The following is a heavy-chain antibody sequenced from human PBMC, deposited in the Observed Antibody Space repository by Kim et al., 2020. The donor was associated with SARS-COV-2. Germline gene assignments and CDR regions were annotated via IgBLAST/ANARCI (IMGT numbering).Heavy chain of an antibody. CDR3: AREYCTGGVCYNHHDAFDI. V-gene: IGHV1-8*01. D-gene: IGHD2-8*02. CDR1: GYTFTSYD. J-gene: IGHJ3*02. CDR2: MNPNSGNT. Sequence: ASVKVSCKASGYTFTSYDINWVRQATGQGLEWMGWMNPNSGNTGYAQKFQGRVTMTRNTSISTAYMELSSLRSEDTAVYYCAREYCTGGVCYNHHDAFDIWGQGTMVTVSS.